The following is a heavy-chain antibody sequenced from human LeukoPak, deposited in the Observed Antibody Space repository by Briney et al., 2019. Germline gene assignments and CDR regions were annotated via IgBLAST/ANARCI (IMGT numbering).Heavy chain of an antibody. CDR3: ARGKKWIRYFDKYYFDY. Sequence: SVKVSCKASGGTFSSYAISWVRQAPGQGLEWMGGIIPIFGTANYAQKFQGRVTITADESTSTAYMELSSLRSEDTAVYYCARGKKWIRYFDKYYFDYWGQGTLVIVSS. CDR1: GGTFSSYA. D-gene: IGHD3-9*01. V-gene: IGHV1-69*01. CDR2: IIPIFGTA. J-gene: IGHJ4*02.